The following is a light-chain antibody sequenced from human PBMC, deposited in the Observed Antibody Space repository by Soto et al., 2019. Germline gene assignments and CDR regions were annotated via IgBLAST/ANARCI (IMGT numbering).Light chain of an antibody. CDR2: DAS. Sequence: EIVLTQSPATLSLSPGERATLSCRASQSVSSYLAWYQQKPGQAPRLLIYDASNRATGIPARFSGSGSGTDFTLTISRLEPEDFAVYYCQQRSNWPTGWKYTFGQGTKLEIK. CDR3: QQRSNWPTGWKYT. CDR1: QSVSSY. J-gene: IGKJ2*01. V-gene: IGKV3-11*01.